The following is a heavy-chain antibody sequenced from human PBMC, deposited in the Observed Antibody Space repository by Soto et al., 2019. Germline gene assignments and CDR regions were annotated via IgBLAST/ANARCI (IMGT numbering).Heavy chain of an antibody. Sequence: GSLRLSCAASGFTFSSYWMHWVRQAPGKGLVWVSRLNGDGTYTDYADSVKGRFTISRDNAKNSLYLQMKSLRTEDTAVYYCAREYCSSTSCLNWFDPWGQGTLVTVSS. J-gene: IGHJ5*02. CDR1: GFTFSSYW. D-gene: IGHD2-2*01. CDR2: LNGDGTYT. CDR3: AREYCSSTSCLNWFDP. V-gene: IGHV3-74*01.